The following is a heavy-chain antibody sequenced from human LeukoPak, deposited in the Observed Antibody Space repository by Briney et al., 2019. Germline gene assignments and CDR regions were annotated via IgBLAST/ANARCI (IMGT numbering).Heavy chain of an antibody. CDR2: IYTSGST. CDR3: ARAIPVATALDY. D-gene: IGHD5-12*01. CDR1: GGSISSYY. Sequence: SETLPLTCTVSGGSISSYYWSWIRQPAGKGLEWIGRIYTSGSTNCNPSLKSRVTMSVDTSKNQFSLKLSSVTAADTAVYYCARAIPVATALDYWGQGTLVTVSS. V-gene: IGHV4-4*07. J-gene: IGHJ4*02.